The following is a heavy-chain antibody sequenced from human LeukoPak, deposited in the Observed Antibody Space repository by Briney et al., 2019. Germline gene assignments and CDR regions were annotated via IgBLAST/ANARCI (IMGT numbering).Heavy chain of an antibody. CDR1: GFTFSNYA. V-gene: IGHV3-30*01. CDR2: ISSGGTYE. CDR3: ARDSTYYYDSGSSGPHYFDN. D-gene: IGHD3-10*01. Sequence: PGKSLRLSCAASGFTFSNYAMHWVRQAPGKGLEWVLLISSGGTYEYYADSVKGRFTISRDNSKNTLYLQLNSLRAEDTAVYYCARDSTYYYDSGSSGPHYFDNWGQGTLVTVSS. J-gene: IGHJ4*02.